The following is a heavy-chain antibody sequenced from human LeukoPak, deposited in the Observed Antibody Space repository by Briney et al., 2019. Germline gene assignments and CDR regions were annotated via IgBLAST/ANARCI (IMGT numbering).Heavy chain of an antibody. CDR3: AKRGFPYGDYTGDWFDP. Sequence: LAGGSLRLSCAASGFTFSCYAMSWVRQAPGKGLEWVSAISGSGGSTYYADSVKGRFTISRDNSKNTLYLQMNSLRAEDTAVYYCAKRGFPYGDYTGDWFDPWGQGTLVTVSS. CDR2: ISGSGGST. J-gene: IGHJ5*02. CDR1: GFTFSCYA. D-gene: IGHD4-17*01. V-gene: IGHV3-23*01.